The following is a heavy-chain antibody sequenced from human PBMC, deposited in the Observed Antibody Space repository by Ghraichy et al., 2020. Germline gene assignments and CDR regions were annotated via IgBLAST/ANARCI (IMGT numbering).Heavy chain of an antibody. J-gene: IGHJ4*02. CDR3: AKEMAISRPFDY. Sequence: GGSLRLSCAASGFTFSSYAISWVRQAPGKGLEWVSAISDSGGNTYYADSVKGRFTISRDNSKNTLYLQMNGLRAEDTAVYYCAKEMAISRPFDYWGQGTLVTVSS. CDR1: GFTFSSYA. D-gene: IGHD5-24*01. CDR2: ISDSGGNT. V-gene: IGHV3-23*01.